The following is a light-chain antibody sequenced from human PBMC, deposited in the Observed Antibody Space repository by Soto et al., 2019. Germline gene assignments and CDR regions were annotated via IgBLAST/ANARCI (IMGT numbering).Light chain of an antibody. CDR3: QQYDSSPWT. J-gene: IGKJ1*01. CDR2: GAF. CDR1: QSVSNSY. Sequence: IVLTQSPGTLSLSPGERATLSCRASQSVSNSYLAWYQRIPGQSPRLLIYGAFRRATGIPDRFSGSGSGTDFTLTISRLEPEDFAVYYCQQYDSSPWTFGQGTKVDIK. V-gene: IGKV3-20*01.